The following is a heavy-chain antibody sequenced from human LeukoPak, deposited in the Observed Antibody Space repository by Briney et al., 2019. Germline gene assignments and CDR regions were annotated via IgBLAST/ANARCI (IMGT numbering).Heavy chain of an antibody. CDR2: IWYDGSNK. CDR1: GFTFSSYG. Sequence: GGSLRLSCAASGFTFSSYGMHWVRQAPGKGLGWVAVIWYDGSNKYYADSVKGRFTISRDNSKNTLYLQMNSLRAEDTAVYYCAKDIVDRLPRFAFDIWGQGTMVTVSS. J-gene: IGHJ3*02. D-gene: IGHD2-15*01. V-gene: IGHV3-33*06. CDR3: AKDIVDRLPRFAFDI.